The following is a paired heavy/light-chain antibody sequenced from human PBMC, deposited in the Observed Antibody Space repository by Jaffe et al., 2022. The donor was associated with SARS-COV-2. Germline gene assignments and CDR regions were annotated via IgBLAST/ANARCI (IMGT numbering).Light chain of an antibody. CDR1: QKISNTY. Sequence: EIVLTQSPGTLSLSPGETATLSCRASQKISNTYLAWFQQKPGQAPRLLIYGPSNRATGIPERFSGSGSGTDFTLTISRLEPEDFAVYYCQQYGTSVTFGPGTKVDIK. CDR3: QQYGTSVT. J-gene: IGKJ3*01. CDR2: GPS. V-gene: IGKV3-20*01.
Heavy chain of an antibody. CDR2: TYYRSKWSY. J-gene: IGHJ4*02. Sequence: QVQLQQSGPGLVKPSQTLSLTCAISGDSVSSGHAAWNWIRQSPSRGLEWLGRTYYRSKWSYDYAESMEGRVTINSDTSKNQVSLQLNSVTFEDTAVYYCARGRYDYLWGNYRLDYWGQGTLVTVSS. CDR1: GDSVSSGHAA. CDR3: ARGRYDYLWGNYRLDY. D-gene: IGHD3-16*02. V-gene: IGHV6-1*01.